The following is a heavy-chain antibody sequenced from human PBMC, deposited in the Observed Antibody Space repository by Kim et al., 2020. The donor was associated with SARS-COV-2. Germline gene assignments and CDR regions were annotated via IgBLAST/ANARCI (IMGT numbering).Heavy chain of an antibody. CDR1: GFAFGGYA. D-gene: IGHD3-22*01. J-gene: IGHJ4*02. V-gene: IGHV3-23*01. Sequence: GGSLRLSCAASGFAFGGYAMTWVRQAPGKGLEWVSAISGSGSSTYYADSVKGRFTISRDNSKNTLYLQMHSLRADDTAVYYCAKDGGHSCYDHLDFWGQG. CDR2: ISGSGSST. CDR3: AKDGGHSCYDHLDF.